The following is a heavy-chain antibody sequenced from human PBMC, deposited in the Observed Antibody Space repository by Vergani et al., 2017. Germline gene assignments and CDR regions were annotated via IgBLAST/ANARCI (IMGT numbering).Heavy chain of an antibody. D-gene: IGHD2-15*01. V-gene: IGHV4-34*01. CDR2: INHSGST. CDR3: AGVRVVAAKGPTKFDY. Sequence: QVQLQQRGAGLLKPSETLSLTCAVDGGSFSGYYWSWIRQPPGKGLEWIGEINHSGSTNYNPSLKSRFTISVDTSKNQFSLKLSSVTAADTAVYYCAGVRVVAAKGPTKFDYGGQGTLVTVSS. CDR1: GGSFSGYY. J-gene: IGHJ4*02.